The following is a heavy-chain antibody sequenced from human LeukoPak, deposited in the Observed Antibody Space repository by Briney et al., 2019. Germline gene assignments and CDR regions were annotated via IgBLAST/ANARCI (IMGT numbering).Heavy chain of an antibody. J-gene: IGHJ4*02. CDR1: GFTFSSYA. V-gene: IGHV3-30*04. CDR3: AREGYRFGEFYFDY. D-gene: IGHD3-10*01. Sequence: PGRSLRLSCAASGFTFSSYAMHWVRQAPGKGLEWVAVISYDGSNKYYADSVKGRFTISRDNSKNTLYLQMNSLRAEDTAVYYCAREGYRFGEFYFDYWGQGTLVTVSS. CDR2: ISYDGSNK.